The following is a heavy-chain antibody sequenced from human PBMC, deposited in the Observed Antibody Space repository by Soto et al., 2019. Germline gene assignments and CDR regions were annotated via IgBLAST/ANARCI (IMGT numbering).Heavy chain of an antibody. CDR1: AFTFGDYA. Sequence: EVQLVESGGGLVQPGRSLRLSCAASAFTFGDYAMHWVRQAPEKGLEWVSCISWNRGNIVYVDSVEGRFTISRDNAKNSLYPDMNRLRPEDTAFFYCAKGYTTCCFAHFDFRGQGALVTVSS. D-gene: IGHD2-2*01. CDR2: ISWNRGNI. CDR3: AKGYTTCCFAHFDF. J-gene: IGHJ4*02. V-gene: IGHV3-9*01.